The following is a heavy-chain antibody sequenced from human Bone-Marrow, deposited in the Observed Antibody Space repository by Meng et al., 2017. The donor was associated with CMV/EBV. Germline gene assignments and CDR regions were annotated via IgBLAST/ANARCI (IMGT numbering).Heavy chain of an antibody. J-gene: IGHJ6*02. CDR3: ATHGTMVRGTMDV. Sequence: SVKVSCKASGGTFSSYAISWVRQAPGQGLEWLGGIIPILGIANYAQKFQGRVTITADKSTSTAYMELSSLRSEDTAVYYCATHGTMVRGTMDVWGQGTTVTVSS. CDR2: IIPILGIA. V-gene: IGHV1-69*10. CDR1: GGTFSSYA. D-gene: IGHD3-10*01.